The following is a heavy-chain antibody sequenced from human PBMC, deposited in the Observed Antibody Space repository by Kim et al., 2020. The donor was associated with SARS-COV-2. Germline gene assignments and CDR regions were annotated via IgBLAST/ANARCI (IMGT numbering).Heavy chain of an antibody. D-gene: IGHD2-15*01. Sequence: GGSLRLSCAASGLTVSGEYMAWVRQAPGKGLEWVSVLSSGTKTYYADSVKGRFTVSRDSLKNTLLLQMNSRKVEDTGVYYCARAIIYCTGGRCYFDWFDPWGQGTLVTVSS. CDR1: GLTVSGEY. V-gene: IGHV3-53*01. CDR2: LSSGTKT. CDR3: ARAIIYCTGGRCYFDWFDP. J-gene: IGHJ5*02.